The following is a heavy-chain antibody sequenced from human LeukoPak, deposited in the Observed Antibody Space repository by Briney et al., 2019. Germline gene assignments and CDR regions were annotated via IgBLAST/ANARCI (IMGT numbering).Heavy chain of an antibody. CDR3: ANVDTAMGDAFDI. CDR1: GFTFSSYA. V-gene: IGHV3-30*04. D-gene: IGHD5-18*01. Sequence: GGSLRLSCAASGFTFSSYAMHWVRQAPGKGLEWVAVISYDGSNKYYADSVKGRFTISRDNSKNTLYLQMNSLRAEDTAVYYCANVDTAMGDAFDIWGQGTMVTVSS. J-gene: IGHJ3*02. CDR2: ISYDGSNK.